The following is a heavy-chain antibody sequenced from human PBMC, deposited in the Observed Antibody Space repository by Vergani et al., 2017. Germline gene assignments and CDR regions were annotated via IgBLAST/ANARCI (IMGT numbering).Heavy chain of an antibody. Sequence: QVKLQESGPGLLKPSQTLSLTCTVSGESIRSGSHYWSWIRQPAGKGPEWIGNLHTGGSTDLNPSFKSGVSISVDTSKSQVSLKLNSVTVADTAVYYCARSRPYCTSGSCPAIWGQGTLVTVSS. J-gene: IGHJ4*02. CDR2: LHTGGST. CDR3: ARSRPYCTSGSCPAI. D-gene: IGHD2-15*01. V-gene: IGHV4-61*02. CDR1: GESIRSGSHY.